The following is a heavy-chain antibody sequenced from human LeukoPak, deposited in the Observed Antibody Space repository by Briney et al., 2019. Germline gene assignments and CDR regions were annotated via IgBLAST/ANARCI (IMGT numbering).Heavy chain of an antibody. D-gene: IGHD5-12*01. CDR2: ISSSSSYI. CDR3: ARDIVATTLYGMDV. V-gene: IGHV3-21*01. J-gene: IGHJ6*02. Sequence: PGGSLRLSCAASGFTFSSYSMNWVRQAPGKGLEWVSSISSSSSYIYYADSVKGRFTISRDNAKNSLYLQMNSLRPEDTAMYYCARDIVATTLYGMDVWGQGTTVTVSS. CDR1: GFTFSSYS.